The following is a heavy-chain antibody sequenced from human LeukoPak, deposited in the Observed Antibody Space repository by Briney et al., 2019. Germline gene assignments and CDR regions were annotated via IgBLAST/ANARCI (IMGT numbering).Heavy chain of an antibody. Sequence: SVKVSCKASGYTFTGYYMHWVRQAPGQGLEWMGWINPNSGGTNYAQKFQGRVTMTRDTSISTAYMELSRLRSDDTAVYYCARPLTYYYGSGSPNWFDPWGQGTPVTVSS. CDR3: ARPLTYYYGSGSPNWFDP. CDR2: INPNSGGT. J-gene: IGHJ5*02. CDR1: GYTFTGYY. D-gene: IGHD3-10*01. V-gene: IGHV1-2*02.